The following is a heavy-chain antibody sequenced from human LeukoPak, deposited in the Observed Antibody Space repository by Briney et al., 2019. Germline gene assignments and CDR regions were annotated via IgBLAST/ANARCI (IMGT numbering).Heavy chain of an antibody. CDR2: IYTSGST. Sequence: SETLSLTCAVYGGSFSGYYWSWIRQPAGKVLEWIGRIYTSGSTNYNPSLKSRVTISGDTSKNQFSLRLSSVTAADTAVYYCARASYSYDINGWVPFDYWGQGTLVTVSS. CDR3: ARASYSYDINGWVPFDY. V-gene: IGHV4-59*10. J-gene: IGHJ4*02. D-gene: IGHD3-22*01. CDR1: GGSFSGYY.